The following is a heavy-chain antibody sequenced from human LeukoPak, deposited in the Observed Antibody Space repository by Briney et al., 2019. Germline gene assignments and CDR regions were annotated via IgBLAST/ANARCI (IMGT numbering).Heavy chain of an antibody. D-gene: IGHD1-7*01. V-gene: IGHV3-7*01. CDR2: IKQDGSEK. CDR3: ARDPWNWNYGLLDY. Sequence: GGSLRLSCAASGFTFSSYWMSWVRQAPGKGLEWVANIKQDGSEKYYVDSVKGRFTISRDNAKNSLYLQMNSLRAEDTAVYYCARDPWNWNYGLLDYWGQGTLVTVSS. J-gene: IGHJ4*02. CDR1: GFTFSSYW.